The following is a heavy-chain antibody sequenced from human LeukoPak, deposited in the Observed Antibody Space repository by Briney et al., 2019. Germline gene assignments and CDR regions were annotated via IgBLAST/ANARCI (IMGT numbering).Heavy chain of an antibody. V-gene: IGHV4-34*01. J-gene: IGHJ3*01. CDR3: ARYGSNSGWKSFDV. Sequence: SETLSLTCAVYGGSFSGYYWSWIRQPPGKGLEWIGEINHSGSTNYNPSLKSRVTISVDTSKNQFSLNLNSVTAAGTAVYYCARYGSNSGWKSFDVWGHGTMVTVSS. CDR2: INHSGST. CDR1: GGSFSGYY. D-gene: IGHD6-25*01.